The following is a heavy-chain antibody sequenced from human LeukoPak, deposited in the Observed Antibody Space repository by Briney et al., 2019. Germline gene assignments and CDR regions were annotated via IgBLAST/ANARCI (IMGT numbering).Heavy chain of an antibody. CDR3: ARAAAVRWANPNDMGY. CDR2: INPNSGGT. Sequence: ASVKVSCKASGYTFTGYYMHWVRQAPGQGLEWMGWINPNSGGTNYAQKFQGRVTMTRDTSISTAYMELSRLRSDDTAVYYCARAAAVRWANPNDMGYWGQGTLVTASS. CDR1: GYTFTGYY. V-gene: IGHV1-2*02. J-gene: IGHJ4*02. D-gene: IGHD6-13*01.